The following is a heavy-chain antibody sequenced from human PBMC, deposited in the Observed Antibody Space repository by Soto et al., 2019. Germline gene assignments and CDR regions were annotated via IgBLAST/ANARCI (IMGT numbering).Heavy chain of an antibody. D-gene: IGHD3-3*01. J-gene: IGHJ6*02. CDR1: GASVSSGSYQ. CDR2: ISFTGST. CDR3: ARLQFYDFWSGSDTLDA. Sequence: SLTCAVSGASVSSGSYQWSWIRQSPGKGLEWIGFISFTGSTNSNPSLKSRVTFSVDASKNHFSLKLTSVTAPDTALYFCARLQFYDFWSGSDTLDAWGQGTTVTVSS. V-gene: IGHV4-61*01.